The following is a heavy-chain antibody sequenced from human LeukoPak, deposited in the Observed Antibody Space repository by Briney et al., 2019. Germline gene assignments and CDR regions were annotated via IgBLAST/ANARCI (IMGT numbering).Heavy chain of an antibody. D-gene: IGHD1-14*01. CDR1: GSIFTSYW. CDR2: IYPGDSDT. J-gene: IGHJ3*02. V-gene: IGHV5-51*01. CDR3: ATHTTDAFDI. Sequence: PGASLQISSQGSGSIFTSYWIGWVRQLPGKVLEWMGIIYPGDSDTRYSPSFQGQVTISADKSISTAYLQWSSLKASDTAMYYCATHTTDAFDIWGQGTMVTVSS.